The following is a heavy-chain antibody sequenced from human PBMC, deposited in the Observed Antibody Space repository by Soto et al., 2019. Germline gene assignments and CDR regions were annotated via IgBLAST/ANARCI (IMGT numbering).Heavy chain of an antibody. Sequence: ASVNVSCKASGYTFTSYYMHWVRQATGQGLEWMGIINPSGGSTSYAQKFQGRVTMTRDTSTSTVYMELSSLRSEDTAVYYCARSVSRSSGWFVTDAFDIWGQGTMVTVSS. V-gene: IGHV1-46*03. CDR2: INPSGGST. D-gene: IGHD6-19*01. CDR1: GYTFTSYY. J-gene: IGHJ3*02. CDR3: ARSVSRSSGWFVTDAFDI.